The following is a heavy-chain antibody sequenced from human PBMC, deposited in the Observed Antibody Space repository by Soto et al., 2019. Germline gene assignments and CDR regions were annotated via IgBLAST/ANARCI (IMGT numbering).Heavy chain of an antibody. CDR2: TYYRSKWYN. V-gene: IGHV6-1*01. Sequence: SQTLSLTCAISGDSVSSNSAAWNWIRQSPSRGLEWLGRTYYRSKWYNDYAVSVKSRININPDTSKNQFSLQLNSVTPEDTAVYYCARAARYSSSSGRYYYFDYWGQGTLVTVSS. D-gene: IGHD6-6*01. CDR3: ARAARYSSSSGRYYYFDY. J-gene: IGHJ4*02. CDR1: GDSVSSNSAA.